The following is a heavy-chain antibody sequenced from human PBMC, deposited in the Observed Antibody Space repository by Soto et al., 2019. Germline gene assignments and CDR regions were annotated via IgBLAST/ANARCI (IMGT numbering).Heavy chain of an antibody. Sequence: ASVKVSCKASGYTFTAYYIHWLRQAPGQGLEWMGWVNPHSGATVFAQKFLGSVTLTTDTSINTAYMELTSLTSDDTALYYCARPPNPWEPYASHIWGNGTLVTVSS. D-gene: IGHD1-26*01. J-gene: IGHJ3*02. V-gene: IGHV1-2*04. CDR3: ARPPNPWEPYASHI. CDR1: GYTFTAYY. CDR2: VNPHSGAT.